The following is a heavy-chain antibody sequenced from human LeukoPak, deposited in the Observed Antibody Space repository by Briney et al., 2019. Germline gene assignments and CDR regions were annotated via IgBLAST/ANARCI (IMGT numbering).Heavy chain of an antibody. CDR3: ARAPPHWNDGVDY. CDR2: IYYSGST. CDR1: GGSISSSNYY. Sequence: SETLSLTCTVSGGSISSSNYYWGWIRQPPGKGLEWIGSIYYSGSTCYNPSLKSRVTISVDMSKNQFSLKLSSVTAADTAVYYCARAPPHWNDGVDYWGQGTLVTVSS. D-gene: IGHD1-1*01. J-gene: IGHJ4*02. V-gene: IGHV4-39*07.